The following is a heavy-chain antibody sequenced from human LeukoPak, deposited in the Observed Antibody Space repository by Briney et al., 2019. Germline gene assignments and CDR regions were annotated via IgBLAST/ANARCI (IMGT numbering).Heavy chain of an antibody. D-gene: IGHD3-10*01. J-gene: IGHJ6*03. Sequence: GASVKVSCKVSGYTLTELSMHWVRQAPGKGLEWMGGFDPEDGETIYAQKFQGRVTMTEDTSTDTAYMELSSLRSEDTAVYYCATARTYGSGSYHYYYYYYMDVWGKGTTVTVSS. CDR3: ATARTYGSGSYHYYYYYYMDV. CDR2: FDPEDGET. V-gene: IGHV1-24*01. CDR1: GYTLTELS.